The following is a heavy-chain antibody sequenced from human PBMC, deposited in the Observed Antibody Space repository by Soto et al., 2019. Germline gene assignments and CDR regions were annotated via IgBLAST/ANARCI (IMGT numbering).Heavy chain of an antibody. D-gene: IGHD6-13*01. J-gene: IGHJ4*02. CDR1: GYTFTHYY. Sequence: QVQLVQSGAEVKKPGASVKLSCRTSGYTFTHYYIHWVRQAPGQGLEWLAIINPASGSTNYAQDFQGRVTLTMDTSTTTVYMEVSGLRAEDTAIFYCARDLAAGAYWGQGTLVTVSS. CDR3: ARDLAAGAY. CDR2: INPASGST. V-gene: IGHV1-46*01.